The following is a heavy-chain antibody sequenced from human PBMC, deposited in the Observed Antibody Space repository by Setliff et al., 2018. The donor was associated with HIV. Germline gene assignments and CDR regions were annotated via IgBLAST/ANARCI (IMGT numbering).Heavy chain of an antibody. D-gene: IGHD3-10*01. CDR1: GGSISSSSYY. Sequence: PSETLSLTCIVSGGSISSSSYYWGWIRQPPGKGLEWIGSVYYTGNTYYNPSLKSRVTISVDTSRNHFSLKLSSVTAADTAVYYCAGPSSGGGLYNYWGPGILVTVSS. V-gene: IGHV4-39*02. CDR2: VYYTGNT. J-gene: IGHJ4*02. CDR3: AGPSSGGGLYNY.